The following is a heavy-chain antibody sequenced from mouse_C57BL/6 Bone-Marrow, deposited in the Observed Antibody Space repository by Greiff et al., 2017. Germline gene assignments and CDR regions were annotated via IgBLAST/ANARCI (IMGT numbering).Heavy chain of an antibody. J-gene: IGHJ4*01. CDR1: GFTFSDYG. CDR3: ARTFYYAMDY. CDR2: ISNLAYSI. V-gene: IGHV5-15*01. Sequence: EVQRVESGGGLVQPGGSLKLSCAASGFTFSDYGMAWVRQAPRTGPEWVAFISNLAYSIYYADTVTGRFTISRENAKNTLYLEMSSLRSEDTAMYYCARTFYYAMDYWGQGTSVTVSS.